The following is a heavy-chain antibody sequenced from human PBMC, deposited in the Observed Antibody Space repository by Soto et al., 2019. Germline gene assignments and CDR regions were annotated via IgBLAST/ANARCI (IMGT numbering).Heavy chain of an antibody. V-gene: IGHV4-34*01. D-gene: IGHD2-2*01. CDR1: GGSFSGYY. J-gene: IGHJ4*02. CDR3: ARMGIVVVPAANY. CDR2: INHSGST. Sequence: SETLSLTCAVYGGSFSGYYWSWIRQPPGKGLEWIGEINHSGSTNYNPSLKSRVTISVDTSKNQFSLKLSSVTAADTAVYYCARMGIVVVPAANYWGQGTLVTVSS.